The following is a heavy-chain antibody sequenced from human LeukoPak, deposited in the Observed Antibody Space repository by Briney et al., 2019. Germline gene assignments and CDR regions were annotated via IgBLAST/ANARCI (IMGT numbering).Heavy chain of an antibody. V-gene: IGHV5-51*01. D-gene: IGHD3-22*01. CDR3: VRPTDSSGYPDY. CDR2: IHPGDSDT. CDR1: GYSFPSYW. J-gene: IGHJ4*02. Sequence: GESLKISCKASGYSFPSYWIGWVRQMPGKGLEWMGIIHPGDSDTRYSPSFQGQVIISADRSISTAYLQWSSLKASDSAMYYCVRPTDSSGYPDYWGQGALVTVSS.